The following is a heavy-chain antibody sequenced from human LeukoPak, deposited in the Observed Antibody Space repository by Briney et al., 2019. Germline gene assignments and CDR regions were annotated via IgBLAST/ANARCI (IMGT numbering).Heavy chain of an antibody. CDR1: GYTFTSYG. D-gene: IGHD5-12*01. J-gene: IGHJ4*02. CDR2: ISAYNGNT. CDR3: ASARLRGYSGYDSPNY. V-gene: IGHV1-18*01. Sequence: ASVKVSCKASGYTFTSYGISWVRQAPGQGLEWMGWISAYNGNTNYAQKLQGRVTMTTDTSTSTAYMELRSLRSDDTAVYYCASARLRGYSGYDSPNYWGQGTLVTVSS.